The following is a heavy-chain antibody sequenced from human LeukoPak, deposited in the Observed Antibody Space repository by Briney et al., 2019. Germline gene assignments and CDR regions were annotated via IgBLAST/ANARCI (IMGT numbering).Heavy chain of an antibody. V-gene: IGHV3-33*01. J-gene: IGHJ4*02. Sequence: GVTQRLSCAVCGFLFRIYDKHGAPHAPGKALVGVGVIWYDGSNKSYANSVKGRFTISRDNSKNTLYLQMNSLRAEDTAVYYCARDHSSGWYSDYFDYWGQGTLVTVSS. CDR1: GFLFRIYD. D-gene: IGHD6-19*01. CDR2: IWYDGSNK. CDR3: ARDHSSGWYSDYFDY.